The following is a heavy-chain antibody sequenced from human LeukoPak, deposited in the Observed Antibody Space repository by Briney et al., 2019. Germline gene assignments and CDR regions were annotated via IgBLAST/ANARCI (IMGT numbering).Heavy chain of an antibody. D-gene: IGHD3-10*01. CDR2: INHSGST. CDR3: ASRGSGSYYTVNKGFDY. CDR1: GGSFSGYY. Sequence: SETLSLTCAVYGGSFSGYYWSWIRQPSGKGLEWIGEINHSGSTNYNPSLKSRVTISVDTSKNQFSLKLSSVTAADTAVYYCASRGSGSYYTVNKGFDYWGQGTLVTVSS. J-gene: IGHJ4*02. V-gene: IGHV4-34*01.